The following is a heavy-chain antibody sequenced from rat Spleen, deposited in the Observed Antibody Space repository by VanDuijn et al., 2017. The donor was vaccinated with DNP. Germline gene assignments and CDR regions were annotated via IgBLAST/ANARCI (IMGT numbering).Heavy chain of an antibody. CDR2: ISTSGGST. Sequence: EVQLVESGGGLVQPGRSMKLSCAASGFTFSNSDMAWVRQAPTKGLEWVASISTSGGSTYYRDSVKGRFTISRDNAKSTLYLQMDSLRSEDTATYYCATETNYYSGDVDYFDYWGQGVMVTVSS. D-gene: IGHD1-1*01. CDR3: ATETNYYSGDVDYFDY. J-gene: IGHJ2*01. CDR1: GFTFSNSD. V-gene: IGHV5-25*01.